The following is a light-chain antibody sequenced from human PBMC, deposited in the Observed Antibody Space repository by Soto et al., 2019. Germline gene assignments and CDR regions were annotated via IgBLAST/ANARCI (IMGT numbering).Light chain of an antibody. J-gene: IGKJ4*01. CDR2: DAS. Sequence: DIQMTQSPSTLSASVGDRVTITCRASQSISSWLAWYQQKPGKAPKLLIYDASSLASGVPSRFSRSGSGTQFTLTISSLQTDDFATYFCQQYNSYSALTFGGGTKVEIK. CDR3: QQYNSYSALT. V-gene: IGKV1-5*01. CDR1: QSISSW.